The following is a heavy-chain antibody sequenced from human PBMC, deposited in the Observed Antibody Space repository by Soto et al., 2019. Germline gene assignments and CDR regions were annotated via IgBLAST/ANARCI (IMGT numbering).Heavy chain of an antibody. J-gene: IGHJ4*01. CDR3: VKEIVAAAYAATSAFDL. Sequence: EVQLLESGGGLVQPGGSLRLSCETSGFTFSSDVMGRVRQAPGAGLGWCSVIDGSGYGKSLADSVKGRFTIYRDNSKDTWYLEMNSLRAEDTGIYYCVKEIVAAAYAATSAFDLCGHGTLVTVST. CDR1: GFTFSSDV. D-gene: IGHD2-21*01. CDR2: IDGSGYGK. V-gene: IGHV3-23*01.